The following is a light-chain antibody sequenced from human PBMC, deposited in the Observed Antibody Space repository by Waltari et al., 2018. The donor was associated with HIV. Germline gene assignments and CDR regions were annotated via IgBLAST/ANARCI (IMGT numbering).Light chain of an antibody. V-gene: IGLV3-10*01. Sequence: SYELTQPPSVSVSQGQTARITCSGDALPKKYAYWYQQKSGQAPVLVIYEDNKRPSGIPERFSGSSSGTMATLTISGAQVEDEADYYCYSTDSSGNHRVFGGGTELIVL. CDR3: YSTDSSGNHRV. CDR2: EDN. J-gene: IGLJ2*01. CDR1: ALPKKY.